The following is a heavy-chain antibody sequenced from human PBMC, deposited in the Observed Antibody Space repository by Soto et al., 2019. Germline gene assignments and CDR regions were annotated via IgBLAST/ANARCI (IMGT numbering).Heavy chain of an antibody. CDR1: GGSISRGGYY. D-gene: IGHD5-12*01. Sequence: QVQLQESGRGLVKPSQTLSLTCTVSGGSISRGGYYWSWIRQHPGKGLEWIGYIYYSGGTYYNPSLKSRVTISVDTSENQFSLRLSSVTAADTAVYYCARKDSGYADYMDVWGKGTTVTVSS. CDR2: IYYSGGT. J-gene: IGHJ6*03. V-gene: IGHV4-31*03. CDR3: ARKDSGYADYMDV.